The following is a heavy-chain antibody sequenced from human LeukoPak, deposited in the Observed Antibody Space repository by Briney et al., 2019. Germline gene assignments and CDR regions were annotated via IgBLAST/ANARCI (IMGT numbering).Heavy chain of an antibody. D-gene: IGHD2-15*01. CDR1: GGTFSSYA. J-gene: IGHJ4*02. Sequence: GASVKVSCKASGGTFSSYAISWVRQAPGQGLEWMGGIIPIFGTANCAQKFQGRVTITADKSTSTAYMELSSLRSEDTAVYYCARDCSGGSCYQRRGFDYWGQGTLVTVSS. CDR2: IIPIFGTA. CDR3: ARDCSGGSCYQRRGFDY. V-gene: IGHV1-69*06.